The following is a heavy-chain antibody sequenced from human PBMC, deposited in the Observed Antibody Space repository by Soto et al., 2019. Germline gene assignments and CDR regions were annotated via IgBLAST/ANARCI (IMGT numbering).Heavy chain of an antibody. D-gene: IGHD6-6*01. V-gene: IGHV1-2*02. CDR3: AREPYTYIAARLDVYYYYGMDV. CDR2: INPNSGGT. CDR1: GYTFTGYY. Sequence: GPSVKVSCKASGYTFTGYYMHWVRQAPGQGLEWMGWINPNSGGTNYAQKFQGRVTMTRDTSISTAYMELSRLRSDDTAVYYCAREPYTYIAARLDVYYYYGMDVWGQGTTVTGLL. J-gene: IGHJ6*02.